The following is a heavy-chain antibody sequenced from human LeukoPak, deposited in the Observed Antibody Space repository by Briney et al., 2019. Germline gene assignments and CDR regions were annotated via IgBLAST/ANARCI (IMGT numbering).Heavy chain of an antibody. CDR3: ARAKISVKVNGDPWGDYFDY. CDR2: IIPIFDTA. CDR1: GGTFTNYL. Sequence: SVKVSCKASGGTFTNYLVGWVRQAPGQGLEWMGGIIPIFDTANYAQRLQGRVTITTDKSTGTVYMELRSLRSEDTAVYFCARAKISVKVNGDPWGDYFDYWGQGTLVTVSS. J-gene: IGHJ4*02. V-gene: IGHV1-69*05. D-gene: IGHD7-27*01.